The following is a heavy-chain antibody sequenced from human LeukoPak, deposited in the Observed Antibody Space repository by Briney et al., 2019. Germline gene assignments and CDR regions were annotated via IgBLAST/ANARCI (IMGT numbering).Heavy chain of an antibody. CDR3: ARRGPPVLLWFRLFDY. CDR2: INHSGSA. CDR1: GGSFSGYY. J-gene: IGHJ4*02. D-gene: IGHD3-10*01. V-gene: IGHV4-34*01. Sequence: PSETLSLTCAVYGGSFSGYYWSWIRKPPGKGLEWIGDINHSGSANYNPSLKSRVTISVDTSKNQFSLKLSSVTAADTAVYYCARRGPPVLLWFRLFDYWGQGTLVTASS.